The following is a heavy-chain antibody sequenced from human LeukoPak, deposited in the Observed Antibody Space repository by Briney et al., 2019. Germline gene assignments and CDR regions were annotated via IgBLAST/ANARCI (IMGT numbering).Heavy chain of an antibody. J-gene: IGHJ5*02. CDR1: GFTFSSYT. D-gene: IGHD6-13*01. CDR3: ARDIVNSSSWYPAWWFDP. Sequence: PGGSLRLSCAASGFTFSSYTMNWVRQAPGKGLEWVSYISRSSSTIYDADSVKGRFTISRDNAKNSLYLQMNSLRDEDTAVYYCARDIVNSSSWYPAWWFDPWGQGTLVTVSS. CDR2: ISRSSSTI. V-gene: IGHV3-48*02.